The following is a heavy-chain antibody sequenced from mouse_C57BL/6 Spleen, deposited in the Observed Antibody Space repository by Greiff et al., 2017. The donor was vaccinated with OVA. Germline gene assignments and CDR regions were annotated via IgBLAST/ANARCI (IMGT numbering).Heavy chain of an antibody. J-gene: IGHJ1*03. CDR1: GFNIKNTY. D-gene: IGHD2-4*01. Sequence: VQLQQSVAELVRPGASVKLSCTASGFNIKNTYMHWVKQRPEQGLEWIGRIYPANGTTKYAPKFQGKATITADTSSNTAYLQLSSLTSEDTAIYYCAVYYDYDGGSYWYFDVWGTGTTVTVSS. CDR3: AVYYDYDGGSYWYFDV. CDR2: IYPANGTT. V-gene: IGHV14-3*01.